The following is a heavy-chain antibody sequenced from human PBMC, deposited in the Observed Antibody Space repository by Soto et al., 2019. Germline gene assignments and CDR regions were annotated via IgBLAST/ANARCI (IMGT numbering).Heavy chain of an antibody. CDR2: IKQDGSEK. J-gene: IGHJ6*02. Sequence: EVQLVESGGGLVQPGGSLRLSCAASGFTFSSYWMSWVRQAPGKGLEWVANIKQDGSEKYYVDSVKGRFTISRDNAKNSLYLQMNSLRAEDTAVYYCARALNMVYAMDVWAKGPRSPSP. CDR3: ARALNMVYAMDV. D-gene: IGHD2-8*01. CDR1: GFTFSSYW. V-gene: IGHV3-7*03.